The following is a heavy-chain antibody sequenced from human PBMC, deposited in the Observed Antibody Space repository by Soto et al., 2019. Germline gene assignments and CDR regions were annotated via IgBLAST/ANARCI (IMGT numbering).Heavy chain of an antibody. J-gene: IGHJ6*02. Sequence: QVQLVQSGAEVKKPGASVTVSCQASGYTFTTYYIHWVRQAPGQGLEWMGIINPNTGSTSNAQKFQGRFTVTRDTSTSTVYMDLSSLSSEDTAVYFCARDPNFSRTFHYYGMDVWGQGTAVTVSS. CDR1: GYTFTTYY. V-gene: IGHV1-46*01. CDR3: ARDPNFSRTFHYYGMDV. D-gene: IGHD1-7*01. CDR2: INPNTGST.